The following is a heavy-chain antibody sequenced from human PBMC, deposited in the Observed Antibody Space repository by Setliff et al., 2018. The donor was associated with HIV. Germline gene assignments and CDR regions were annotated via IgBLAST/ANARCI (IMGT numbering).Heavy chain of an antibody. CDR2: IRHSGNT. J-gene: IGHJ4*02. CDR3: VRASLPGNHVFFDY. CDR1: GESFRGHF. Sequence: SETLSLTCVVNGESFRGHFWTWIRQIPGKGLQWIGEIRHSGNTNYNPSFKNRVTMSVDKSRNHFSLILNSVTAADTAIYYCVRASLPGNHVFFDYWGQGRLVTVSS. V-gene: IGHV4-34*01.